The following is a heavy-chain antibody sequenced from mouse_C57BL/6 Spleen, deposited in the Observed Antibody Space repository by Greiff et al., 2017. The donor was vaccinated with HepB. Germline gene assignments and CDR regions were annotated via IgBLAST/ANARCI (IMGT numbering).Heavy chain of an antibody. CDR2: IDPSDSYT. D-gene: IGHD1-1*01. CDR3: ARRGVYGSSYGWYFDV. Sequence: QVQLQQPGAELVMPGASVKLSCKASGYTFTSYWMHWVKQRPGQGLEWIGEIDPSDSYTNYNQKFKGKSTLTVDKSSSTAYMQLSSLTSEDSAVYYCARRGVYGSSYGWYFDVWGTGTTVTVSS. J-gene: IGHJ1*03. CDR1: GYTFTSYW. V-gene: IGHV1-69*01.